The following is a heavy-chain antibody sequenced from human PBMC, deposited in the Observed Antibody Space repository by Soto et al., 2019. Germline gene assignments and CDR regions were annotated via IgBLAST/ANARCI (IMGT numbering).Heavy chain of an antibody. CDR3: AREDCSGGSCYEDY. Sequence: PGGSLRLSCAASGFTFSSYGMHWVRQAPGKGLEWVAVIWYDGSNKYYADSVKGRFTISRDNSKNTLYLQMNSLRAEDTAVYYCAREDCSGGSCYEDYWGQGTLVTVSS. V-gene: IGHV3-33*01. CDR1: GFTFSSYG. D-gene: IGHD2-15*01. J-gene: IGHJ4*02. CDR2: IWYDGSNK.